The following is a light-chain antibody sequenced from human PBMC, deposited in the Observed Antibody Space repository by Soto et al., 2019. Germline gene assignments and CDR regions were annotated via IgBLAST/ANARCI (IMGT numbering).Light chain of an antibody. CDR3: QKYNSAPQM. CDR2: AAS. CDR1: QGISTF. J-gene: IGKJ1*01. Sequence: DIQMTQSPSSLSASVGDRVTITCRASQGISTFLAWYQQKPGKVPKLLIYAASTLQSGVPSRFSGSGSGTDFTLTIVSLQPEDVATYYCQKYNSAPQMFGQGTKVEIK. V-gene: IGKV1-27*01.